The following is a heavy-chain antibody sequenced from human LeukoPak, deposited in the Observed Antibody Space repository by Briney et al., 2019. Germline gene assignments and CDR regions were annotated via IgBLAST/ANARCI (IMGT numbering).Heavy chain of an antibody. CDR1: GFTFSSYS. D-gene: IGHD1-26*01. CDR3: AREGAARAYYYYYGMDV. J-gene: IGHJ6*02. V-gene: IGHV3-21*01. CDR2: ISSSSYI. Sequence: GGSLRLSCAASGFTFSSYSMNWVRQAPGKGLEWVSSISSSSYIYYADLVKGRFTISRDNAKNSLYLQMNSLRAEDTAVYYCAREGAARAYYYYYGMDVWGQGTTVTVSS.